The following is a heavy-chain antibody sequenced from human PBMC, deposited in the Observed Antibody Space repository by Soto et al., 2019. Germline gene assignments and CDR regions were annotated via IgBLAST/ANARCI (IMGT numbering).Heavy chain of an antibody. CDR3: ARQPLIASYGMDV. V-gene: IGHV5-51*01. CDR1: GYSSTSYW. Sequence: RGESLKISCKGSGYSSTSYWIGWVRRMPGKGLEWMGIIYPGDSGTRYSPSFQGQVTISADKSISTAYLQWSSLKASDTAMYYCARQPLIASYGMDVWGQGTTVTVSS. CDR2: IYPGDSGT. J-gene: IGHJ6*02. D-gene: IGHD6-13*01.